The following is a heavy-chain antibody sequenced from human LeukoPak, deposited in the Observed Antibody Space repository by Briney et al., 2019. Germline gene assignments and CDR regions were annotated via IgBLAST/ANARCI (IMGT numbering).Heavy chain of an antibody. V-gene: IGHV3-21*01. CDR1: GFTFSSYS. CDR3: ARENYYDSSGYQGGFDY. CDR2: ISSSSSYI. Sequence: PGGSLRLSCAASGFTFSSYSMNWVRQAPGKGLEWVSSISSSSSYIYYADSVKGRFTISRDNAKSSLYLQMNSLRAEDTAVYYCARENYYDSSGYQGGFDYWGQGTLVTVSS. D-gene: IGHD3-22*01. J-gene: IGHJ4*02.